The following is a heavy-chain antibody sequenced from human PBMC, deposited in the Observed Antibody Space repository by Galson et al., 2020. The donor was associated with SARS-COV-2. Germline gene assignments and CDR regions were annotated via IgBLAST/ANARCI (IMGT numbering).Heavy chain of an antibody. CDR3: ARNTILGYCSGGSCYRNWFDP. CDR1: GYTFSSYA. CDR2: ISAYDGNT. Sequence: ASVKVSCKASGYTFSSYAFSWVRQAPGQGLEWMGWISAYDGNTYYARNLQGRVSMTTDTSTRTAYMELRSLRSDDTAVYYCARNTILGYCSGGSCYRNWFDPWGQGTLVTVSS. J-gene: IGHJ5*02. V-gene: IGHV1-18*01. D-gene: IGHD2-15*01.